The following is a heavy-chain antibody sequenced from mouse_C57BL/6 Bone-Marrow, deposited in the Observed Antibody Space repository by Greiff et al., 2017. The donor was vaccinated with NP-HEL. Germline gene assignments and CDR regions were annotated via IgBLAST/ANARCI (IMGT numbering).Heavy chain of an antibody. J-gene: IGHJ2*01. Sequence: VQLQQSGPELVKPGASVKISCKASGYTFTDYYMNWVKQSHGKSLEWIGDINPNNGGTSYNQKFKGKATLTVDKSSSTAYMELRSLTSEDSAVYYCAREVITTVVRELDYWGQGNTRTGSS. CDR1: GYTFTDYY. CDR2: INPNNGGT. V-gene: IGHV1-26*01. D-gene: IGHD1-1*01. CDR3: AREVITTVVRELDY.